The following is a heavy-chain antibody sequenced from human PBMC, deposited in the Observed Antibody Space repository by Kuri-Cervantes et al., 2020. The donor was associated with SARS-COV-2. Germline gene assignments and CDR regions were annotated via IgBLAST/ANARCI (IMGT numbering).Heavy chain of an antibody. D-gene: IGHD6-19*01. V-gene: IGHV3-53*01. J-gene: IGHJ3*02. CDR2: LYGGDKT. Sequence: GESLKISCAGSGFTVANYYMSWVRQAPGKGLEWVSILYGGDKTDYADSVKGRFTISRDNSKNTLLLQMDSLRADDTAAYYCARDRDSNGWLGAYDIWGQGTMVTVSS. CDR1: GFTVANYY. CDR3: ARDRDSNGWLGAYDI.